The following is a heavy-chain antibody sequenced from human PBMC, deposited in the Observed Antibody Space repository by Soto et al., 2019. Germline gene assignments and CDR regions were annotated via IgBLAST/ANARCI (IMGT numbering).Heavy chain of an antibody. CDR3: AKDRVAGTYFYFYGFDV. Sequence: EVQLLESGGGLVQPGGSLRLSCVASGFTFSSYAVSWVRQAPGKGLEWVSGISGSGSSAYYADSVKGRFIISRDNSKNTLNLQMSGLRAEDTALYYCAKDRVAGTYFYFYGFDVWGHGTTVTVSS. V-gene: IGHV3-23*01. J-gene: IGHJ6*02. D-gene: IGHD6-19*01. CDR1: GFTFSSYA. CDR2: ISGSGSSA.